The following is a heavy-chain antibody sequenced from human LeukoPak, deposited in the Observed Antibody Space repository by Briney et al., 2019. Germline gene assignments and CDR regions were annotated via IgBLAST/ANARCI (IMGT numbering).Heavy chain of an antibody. CDR3: ARGSGSYYYYYGMAV. V-gene: IGHV4-34*01. J-gene: IGHJ6*04. CDR2: INHSGST. Sequence: SETLSLTCAVYGGSFSGYYWSWIRQPPEKGLEWIGEINHSGSTNYNPSLKSGVTISVDTSKHQFSLKLSSVTAADTAVYYCARGSGSYYYYYGMAVWGRGTTVTVYS. CDR1: GGSFSGYY. D-gene: IGHD1-26*01.